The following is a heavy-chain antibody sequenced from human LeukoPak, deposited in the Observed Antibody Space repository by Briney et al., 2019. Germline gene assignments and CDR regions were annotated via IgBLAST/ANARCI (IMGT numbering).Heavy chain of an antibody. Sequence: ATVTLTCKVSGYTLTKLSLHWVRQPPGKGLEWMGGFDPEDGKTNYAPKFQVRVTMTTDTSTDSAYMELVSLRSEDTAVYYCATVYSYGPEVFDYWGQGTLVTVSS. V-gene: IGHV1-24*01. D-gene: IGHD5-18*01. CDR2: FDPEDGKT. CDR3: ATVYSYGPEVFDY. J-gene: IGHJ4*02. CDR1: GYTLTKLS.